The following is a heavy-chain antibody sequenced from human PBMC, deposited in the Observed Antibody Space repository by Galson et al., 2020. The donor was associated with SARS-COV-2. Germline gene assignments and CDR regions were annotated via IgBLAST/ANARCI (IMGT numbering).Heavy chain of an antibody. CDR1: GGSISTYY. V-gene: IGHV4-59*13. Sequence: SETLSLTCTVSGGSISTYYWSWIRQPPGKGLEWIGYIYSSGSTHYTPSLKSRVTISVDTSKNQFSLKLSSVTAADTAVYYCARGGGQWLDGVYFQYWGQGTLVPVSS. CDR3: ARGGGQWLDGVYFQY. CDR2: IYSSGST. J-gene: IGHJ1*01. D-gene: IGHD6-19*01.